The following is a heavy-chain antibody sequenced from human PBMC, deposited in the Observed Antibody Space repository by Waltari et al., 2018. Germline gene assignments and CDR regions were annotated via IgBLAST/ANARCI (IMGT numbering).Heavy chain of an antibody. J-gene: IGHJ3*02. D-gene: IGHD3-22*01. CDR1: GFTFSSHT. CDR3: AKSYYSDSSGLSWGDAFDI. V-gene: IGHV3-23*01. Sequence: EVHLLESGGGLVQPGGSLRLSCAASGFTFSSHTMTWVRQAPGKGLEWVSSIGGSGGNADSADSVKGRFTVSRDNSKNTLNLQMNSLRAEDTAVYYCAKSYYSDSSGLSWGDAFDIWGQGTMVTVSS. CDR2: IGGSGGNA.